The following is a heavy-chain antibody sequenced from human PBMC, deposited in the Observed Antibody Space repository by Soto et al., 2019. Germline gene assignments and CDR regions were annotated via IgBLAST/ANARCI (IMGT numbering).Heavy chain of an antibody. CDR2: IYHSGST. J-gene: IGHJ4*02. CDR1: SGSISSSNW. D-gene: IGHD3-3*01. CDR3: ASNRRDFWSGYYEAY. V-gene: IGHV4-4*02. Sequence: QVQLQESGPGLVKPSGTLSLTCAVSSGSISSSNWWSWVRQPPGKGLEWIGEIYHSGSTNYNPSLKSRVTISVDKSKNQFSLKLSSVTAVDTAVYYCASNRRDFWSGYYEAYWGQGTLVTVSS.